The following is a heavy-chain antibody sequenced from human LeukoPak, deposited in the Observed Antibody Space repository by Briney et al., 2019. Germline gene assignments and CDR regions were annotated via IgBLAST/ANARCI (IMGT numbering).Heavy chain of an antibody. J-gene: IGHJ4*02. D-gene: IGHD6-19*01. V-gene: IGHV3-48*03. CDR1: GFTFSSYE. CDR3: ARDKPNNWRLSSGLYDY. CDR2: ISSSGSSI. Sequence: GGSLRLSCAASGFTFSSYEMNWVRQAPGKGLEWVSSISSSGSSIDYADSVKGRFTISRDNAKNSLYLQMNSLRAEDTAVYYCARDKPNNWRLSSGLYDYWGQGTLVTVSS.